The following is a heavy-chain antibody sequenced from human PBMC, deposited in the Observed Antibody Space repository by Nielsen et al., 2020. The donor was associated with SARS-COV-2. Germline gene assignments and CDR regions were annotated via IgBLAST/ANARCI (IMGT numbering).Heavy chain of an antibody. V-gene: IGHV1-18*01. CDR3: ARRFESGIFGDWFDP. CDR2: ISAYNGNT. Sequence: ASVKVSCKASGYTFINYGVTWVRQAPGQGLEWMGWISAYNGNTNYAQKFQDRVTITRDTSASTVYIELSSLRSEDTAVYYCARRFESGIFGDWFDPWGQGTLVTVSS. CDR1: GYTFINYG. D-gene: IGHD3-3*02. J-gene: IGHJ5*02.